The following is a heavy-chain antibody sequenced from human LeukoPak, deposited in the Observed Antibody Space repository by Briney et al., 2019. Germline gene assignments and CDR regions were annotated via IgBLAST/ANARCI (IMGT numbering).Heavy chain of an antibody. CDR3: ATQKNTACPGYYFDY. J-gene: IGHJ4*02. D-gene: IGHD6-6*01. V-gene: IGHV4-61*02. CDR1: GGSISSGSYY. CDR2: IYTSGSS. Sequence: SETQSLTCTVSGGSISSGSYYWSWIRQPAGKGLEWIGRIYTSGSSNYNPSLKSRVTISVDTSKNQFSLRLSSVTAADTAVYYCATQKNTACPGYYFDYWGQGTLVTVFS.